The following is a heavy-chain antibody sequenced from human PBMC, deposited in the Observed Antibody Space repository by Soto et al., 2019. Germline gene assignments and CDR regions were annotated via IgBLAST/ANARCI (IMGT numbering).Heavy chain of an antibody. D-gene: IGHD2-21*02. J-gene: IGHJ4*02. CDR3: ARKAACGCDCYAFES. CDR2: IIPLFGTA. Sequence: QVYLVQSGAEVKKPGSSVKISCKASGGIFSSNTINWVRQAAGQGLEWMGGIIPLFGTANYAEKFQGRVTITADKSTKTEYMELTSLRSEDTAVYYCARKAACGCDCYAFESWGQGTLVTVSS. CDR1: GGIFSSNT. V-gene: IGHV1-69*06.